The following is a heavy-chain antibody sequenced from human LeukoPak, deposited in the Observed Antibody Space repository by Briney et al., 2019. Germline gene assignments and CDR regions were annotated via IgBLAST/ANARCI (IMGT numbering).Heavy chain of an antibody. J-gene: IGHJ3*01. Sequence: GESLKISCEAFGYSFTGHWIGWVRQMPGRGLEFMGTIYPGDSDTRHSPSFEGRVSISVDKSINTAYLQWSGLRASDTAKYYCARYGKSGTYSHGFDVWGQGTMVIASS. V-gene: IGHV5-51*01. CDR2: IYPGDSDT. CDR3: ARYGKSGTYSHGFDV. D-gene: IGHD3-10*01. CDR1: GYSFTGHW.